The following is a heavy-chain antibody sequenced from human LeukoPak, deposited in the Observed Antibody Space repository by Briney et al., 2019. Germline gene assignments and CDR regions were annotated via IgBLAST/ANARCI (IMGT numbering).Heavy chain of an antibody. CDR1: GGSISSYY. J-gene: IGHJ4*02. CDR2: IYYSGNT. CDR3: ARDTLDYFDY. V-gene: IGHV4-59*01. Sequence: SQTLSLTCTVSGGSISSYYWSWIRQPPGKGLEWIGFIYYSGNTNYNPSLKSRVTISVDTSKNQFSLKLSSVTAADTAVYYCARDTLDYFDYWGQGTLGSASS.